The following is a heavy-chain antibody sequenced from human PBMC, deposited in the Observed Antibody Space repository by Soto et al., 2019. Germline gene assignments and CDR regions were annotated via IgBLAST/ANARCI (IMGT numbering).Heavy chain of an antibody. CDR2: ISGSGGST. CDR3: ARASGPFDY. Sequence: GGSLRLSCAASGFTFSSYAMTWVRQAPGKGLEWVSVISGSGGSTYFADSVKGRFTISRDNSKNTLYLQMNSLRAEDTAVYYCARASGPFDYWGQGTLVTVSS. V-gene: IGHV3-23*01. CDR1: GFTFSSYA. D-gene: IGHD2-8*02. J-gene: IGHJ4*02.